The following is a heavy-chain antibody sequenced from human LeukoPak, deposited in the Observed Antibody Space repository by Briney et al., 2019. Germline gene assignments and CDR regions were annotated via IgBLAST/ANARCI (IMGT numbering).Heavy chain of an antibody. Sequence: PGGSLRLSCAASGFISSTYEMNWVRQAPGRGLEWVSYISRGGNTIYYADSVRGRFTISRDNAKNSLYLQMNGLRAEDTAAYYCARGGNIGYNYNAFDIWGQGTMVTVSS. CDR1: GFISSTYE. V-gene: IGHV3-48*03. J-gene: IGHJ3*02. CDR3: ARGGNIGYNYNAFDI. CDR2: ISRGGNTI. D-gene: IGHD3-22*01.